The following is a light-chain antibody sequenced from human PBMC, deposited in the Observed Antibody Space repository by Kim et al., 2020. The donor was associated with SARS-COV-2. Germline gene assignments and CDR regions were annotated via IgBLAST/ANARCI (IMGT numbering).Light chain of an antibody. CDR2: DAS. CDR3: QHYDDLPLT. J-gene: IGKJ4*01. Sequence: SASVGDTVTITCHASQDVTNYLNWFQQKPGKAPQLLIYDASTLETGVPSRFSGSGSGTEFTFTISSLQPEDVATYYCQHYDDLPLTFGGGTKVQI. V-gene: IGKV1-33*01. CDR1: QDVTNY.